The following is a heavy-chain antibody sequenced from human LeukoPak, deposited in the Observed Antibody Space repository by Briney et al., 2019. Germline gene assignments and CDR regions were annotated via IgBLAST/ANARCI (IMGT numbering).Heavy chain of an antibody. Sequence: ASVKVSCKASGYTFTGYDINWVRQAPGQRLEWMGWINPTSGGTNYAQKFEGRVIMTRETSISTAYMELSRLRSDDTAVYYCARDGILRFLEWLDYWGQGTLVTVSS. CDR1: GYTFTGYD. V-gene: IGHV1-2*02. CDR2: INPTSGGT. CDR3: ARDGILRFLEWLDY. D-gene: IGHD3-3*01. J-gene: IGHJ4*02.